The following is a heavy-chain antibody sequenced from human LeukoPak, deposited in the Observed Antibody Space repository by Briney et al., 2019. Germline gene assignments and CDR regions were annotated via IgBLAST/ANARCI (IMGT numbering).Heavy chain of an antibody. CDR2: INSDGSST. CDR1: GFTVSSNY. V-gene: IGHV3-74*01. Sequence: GGSLRLSCAASGFTVSSNYMSWVRQAPGKGLVWVSRINSDGSSTIYADSVKGRFTISRDNAKNTLYLQMNSLRAEDTAVYYCARPIDGSFDYWGQGTLVTVSS. D-gene: IGHD1-26*01. CDR3: ARPIDGSFDY. J-gene: IGHJ4*02.